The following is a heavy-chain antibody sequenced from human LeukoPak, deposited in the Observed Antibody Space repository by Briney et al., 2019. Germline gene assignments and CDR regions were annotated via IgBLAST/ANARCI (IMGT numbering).Heavy chain of an antibody. V-gene: IGHV4-39*07. CDR1: GGSISSSSYY. CDR3: AREDIVVVPAAIRDNWFDP. J-gene: IGHJ5*02. D-gene: IGHD2-2*02. Sequence: SETLSLTCTVSGGSISSSSYYWGWIRQPPGKGLEWIGSIYYSGSTYYNPSLKSRVTISVDTSKNQYSLKLSSVTAADTAVYYCAREDIVVVPAAIRDNWFDPWGQGTLVTVSS. CDR2: IYYSGST.